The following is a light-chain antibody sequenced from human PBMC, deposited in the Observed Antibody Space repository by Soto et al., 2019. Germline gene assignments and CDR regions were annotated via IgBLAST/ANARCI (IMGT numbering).Light chain of an antibody. CDR2: DNT. V-gene: IGLV1-40*01. Sequence: QSVLTQPPSVSGAPGQRVTISCTGSSSNTGAGYDVHWYRQLPGTAPRLLIYDNTNRPSGVPDRFSGSKSGTSASLAITGLQAEDEAYYYGQSYDINLSASVFGGGTQLTVL. J-gene: IGLJ3*02. CDR1: SSNTGAGYD. CDR3: QSYDINLSASV.